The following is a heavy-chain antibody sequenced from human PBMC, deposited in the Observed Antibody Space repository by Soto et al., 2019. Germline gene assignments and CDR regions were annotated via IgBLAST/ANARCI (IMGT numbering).Heavy chain of an antibody. D-gene: IGHD3-10*01. V-gene: IGHV4-34*01. J-gene: IGHJ6*03. CDR3: ARGMVRGAHYYYYMDV. CDR2: INHSGST. Sequence: TSETLSLTCAVYGGSFSGYYWSWIRQPPGKGLEWIGEINHSGSTNYNPSLKSRVTISVDTSKNQFSLKLSSVTAADTAVYYCARGMVRGAHYYYYMDVWGKGTTVTVSS. CDR1: GGSFSGYY.